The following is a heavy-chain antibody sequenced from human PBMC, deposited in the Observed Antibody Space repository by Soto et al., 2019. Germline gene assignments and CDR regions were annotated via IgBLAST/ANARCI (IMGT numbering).Heavy chain of an antibody. CDR3: AHRPSYCSGYSCYSGFDY. CDR1: GFSLSTSGVG. Sequence: QITLKESGPTLVKPTQTLTLTCTFSGFSLSTSGVGVGWIRQPPGKALEWLALIYWDDDKRYSPSLKSRLTITKDTSKNQVVPTMTNMDPVDTATYYCAHRPSYCSGYSCYSGFDYWGQGTLVTVSS. V-gene: IGHV2-5*02. D-gene: IGHD2-15*01. J-gene: IGHJ4*02. CDR2: IYWDDDK.